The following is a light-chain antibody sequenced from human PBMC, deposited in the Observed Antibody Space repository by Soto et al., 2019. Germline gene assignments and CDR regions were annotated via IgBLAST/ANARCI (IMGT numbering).Light chain of an antibody. Sequence: EIVLTQSPATLSSSPGETAILSCRASQDVSSSYLAWYQQKLGQAPRLLMYGTSNRATGIPDRFSGSGSGTDFTLTISRLEAEDFAVYYCQQYDTSPRTFGQGTKVDIK. J-gene: IGKJ2*01. V-gene: IGKV3-20*01. CDR2: GTS. CDR1: QDVSSSY. CDR3: QQYDTSPRT.